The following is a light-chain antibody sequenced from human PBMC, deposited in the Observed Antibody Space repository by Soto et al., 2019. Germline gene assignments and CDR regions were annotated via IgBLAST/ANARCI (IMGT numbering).Light chain of an antibody. CDR3: HQYGKSPWT. J-gene: IGKJ1*01. CDR1: QSVSSSY. Sequence: EIVLTQSPGTLSLSPGKRATLSCRASQSVSSSYLAWYQQKPGQTPRLLIHGVSSRATGIPDRFSGSGSGTDFTLTISRLEPEDFEVYYSHQYGKSPWTFGQGTKVEIK. CDR2: GVS. V-gene: IGKV3-20*01.